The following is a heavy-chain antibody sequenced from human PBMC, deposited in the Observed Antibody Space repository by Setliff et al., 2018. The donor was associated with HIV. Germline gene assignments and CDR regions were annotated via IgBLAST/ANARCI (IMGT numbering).Heavy chain of an antibody. CDR2: ISSGSSTI. CDR3: ASSPSWGTYRYGLDY. Sequence: PGGSLRLSCAASGFTFSSYSMNWVRQAPGKGLEWVSHISSGSSTIYYADSVKGRFTISRDNAKNSLYLQMNSLRDEDAAVYYCASSPSWGTYRYGLDYWGQGTLVTVSS. J-gene: IGHJ4*02. V-gene: IGHV3-48*02. D-gene: IGHD3-16*02. CDR1: GFTFSSYS.